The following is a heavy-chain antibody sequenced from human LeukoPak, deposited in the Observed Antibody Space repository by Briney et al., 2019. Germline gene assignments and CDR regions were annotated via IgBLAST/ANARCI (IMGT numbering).Heavy chain of an antibody. D-gene: IGHD5-12*01. Sequence: GGSLRLSCAASGFTFSSYAMSWVRQAPGKGPEWVSGISGSGGSTYYADSVKGRFTISRDNSKNTLYLQMNSLRAEDTAVYYCAKRGANSGYAEWGQGTLVTVSS. V-gene: IGHV3-23*01. CDR3: AKRGANSGYAE. J-gene: IGHJ4*02. CDR1: GFTFSSYA. CDR2: ISGSGGST.